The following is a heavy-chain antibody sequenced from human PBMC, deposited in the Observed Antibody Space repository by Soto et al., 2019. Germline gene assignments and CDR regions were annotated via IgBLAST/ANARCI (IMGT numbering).Heavy chain of an antibody. J-gene: IGHJ4*02. CDR1: GYTFIGYY. V-gene: IGHV1-2*02. CDR3: ARATGYSSAYLGY. Sequence: ASVKVSCKASGYTFIGYYMHWVRQAPGQGLEWMGWINPNSGGTNYAQKFQGRVTMTRDTSISTAYMELSRLRSDDTAVYYCARATGYSSAYLGYWGQGTLVTVSS. D-gene: IGHD6-19*01. CDR2: INPNSGGT.